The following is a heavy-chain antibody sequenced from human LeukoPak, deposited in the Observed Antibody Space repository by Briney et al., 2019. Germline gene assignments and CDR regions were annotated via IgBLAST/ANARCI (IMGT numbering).Heavy chain of an antibody. CDR2: IYYSGST. CDR3: ARMNPGIAAAGTSTYFDY. Sequence: SETLSLTCTVSGGSISSYYWSWIRQPPGKELEWIGYIYYSGSTNYNPSLKSRVTISVDTSKNQFSLKLSSVTAADTAVYYCARMNPGIAAAGTSTYFDYWGQGTLVTVSS. CDR1: GGSISSYY. J-gene: IGHJ4*02. D-gene: IGHD6-13*01. V-gene: IGHV4-59*01.